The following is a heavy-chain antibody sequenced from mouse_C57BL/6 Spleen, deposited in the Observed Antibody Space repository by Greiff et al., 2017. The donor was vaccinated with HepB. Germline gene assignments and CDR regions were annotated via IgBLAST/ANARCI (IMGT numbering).Heavy chain of an antibody. Sequence: QVQLKQPGAELVKPGASVKLSCKASGYTFTSYWMQWVKQRPGQGLEWIGEIDPSDSYTNYNQKFKGKATLTVETSSSTAYMQLSSLTSEDSAVYYCARPTGRGSFDYWGQGTTLTVSS. D-gene: IGHD4-1*02. V-gene: IGHV1-50*01. J-gene: IGHJ2*01. CDR2: IDPSDSYT. CDR1: GYTFTSYW. CDR3: ARPTGRGSFDY.